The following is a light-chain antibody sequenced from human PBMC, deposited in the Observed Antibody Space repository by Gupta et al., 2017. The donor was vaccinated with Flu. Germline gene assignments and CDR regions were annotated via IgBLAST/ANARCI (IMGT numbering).Light chain of an antibody. CDR1: QDISNY. V-gene: IGKV1-33*01. CDR3: QQFANLPLT. CDR2: DAS. Sequence: DIQMTQSPSSLSASVGDRVTITCQASQDISNYLNWYQQRPGKAPKLLIYDASNLETGVPSRFSGSGSGTDFTVTISSLQPEDVATYYCQQFANLPLTFGGGTKAEIK. J-gene: IGKJ4*01.